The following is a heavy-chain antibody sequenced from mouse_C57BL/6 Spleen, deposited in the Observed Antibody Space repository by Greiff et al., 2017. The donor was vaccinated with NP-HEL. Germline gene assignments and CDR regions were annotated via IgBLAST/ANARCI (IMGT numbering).Heavy chain of an antibody. CDR3: ARSTTVVDNYFDY. CDR2: IYPGDGDT. V-gene: IGHV1-80*01. J-gene: IGHJ2*01. D-gene: IGHD1-1*01. CDR1: GYAFSSYW. Sequence: VQLQQSGAELVKPGASVKISCKASGYAFSSYWMNWVKQRPGKGLEWIGQIYPGDGDTNYNGKFKGKATLTADKSSSTAYMQLSSLTSEDSAVYFCARSTTVVDNYFDYWGQGTTLTVSS.